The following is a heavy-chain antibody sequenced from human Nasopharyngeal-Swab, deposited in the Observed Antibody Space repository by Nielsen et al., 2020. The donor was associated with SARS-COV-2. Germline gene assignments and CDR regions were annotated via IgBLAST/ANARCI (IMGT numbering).Heavy chain of an antibody. CDR3: DRVVVVAATRLAFDI. Sequence: WIRQPPGKGLEWIGEINHSGSTNYNPSLKSRVTISVDTSKNQFSLKLSSVTAADTAVYYCDRVVVVAATRLAFDIWGQGTMVPSPQ. D-gene: IGHD2-15*01. J-gene: IGHJ3*02. CDR2: INHSGST. V-gene: IGHV4-34*01.